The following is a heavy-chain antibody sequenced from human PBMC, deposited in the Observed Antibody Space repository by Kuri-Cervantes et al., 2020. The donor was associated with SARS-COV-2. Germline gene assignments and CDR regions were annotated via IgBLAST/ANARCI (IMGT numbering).Heavy chain of an antibody. CDR1: GGSISSSSYY. D-gene: IGHD6-6*01. V-gene: IGHV4-39*07. Sequence: ESLKISCTVSGGSISSSSYYWGWIRQPPGKGLEWIGSIYYSGSTYYNPSLKSRVTISVDTSKNQFSLKLSSVTAADTAVYYCARDDSSSSPFDYYYYYMDVWGKGTTVTVSS. CDR2: IYYSGST. CDR3: ARDDSSSSPFDYYYYYMDV. J-gene: IGHJ6*03.